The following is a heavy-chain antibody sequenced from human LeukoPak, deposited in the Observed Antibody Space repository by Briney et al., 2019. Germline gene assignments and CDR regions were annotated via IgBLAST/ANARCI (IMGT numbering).Heavy chain of an antibody. CDR3: ARSFRSREMATISRHQGRSTRNYYYYYMDV. J-gene: IGHJ6*03. D-gene: IGHD5-24*01. CDR2: IYYNGST. CDR1: GGSISSSSYY. V-gene: IGHV4-39*07. Sequence: SETLSLTCTVSGGSISSSSYYWGWIRQPPGKGLEWIGSIYYNGSTYNNPSLKSRVTISVDTSKNQFSLKLSSVTAADTAVYYCARSFRSREMATISRHQGRSTRNYYYYYMDVWGKGTTVTVSS.